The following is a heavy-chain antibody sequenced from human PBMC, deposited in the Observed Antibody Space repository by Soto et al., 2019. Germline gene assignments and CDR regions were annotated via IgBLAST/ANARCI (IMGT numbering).Heavy chain of an antibody. V-gene: IGHV4-30-2*01. CDR2: IYHSGST. CDR1: GGSISSGGYS. J-gene: IGHJ3*02. D-gene: IGHD6-25*01. CDR3: ARETATGGAFDI. Sequence: QLQLQESGSGLVKPSQTLSLTCAVSGGSISSGGYSWSWIRQPPGKGLEWIGYIYHSGSTYYNPSLKSRVAISVDRSKNQFSLKLSSVTAADTAVYFCARETATGGAFDIWGQGTMVTVS.